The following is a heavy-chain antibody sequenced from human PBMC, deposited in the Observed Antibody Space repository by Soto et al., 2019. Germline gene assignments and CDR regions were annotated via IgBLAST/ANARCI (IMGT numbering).Heavy chain of an antibody. Sequence: QVQLQQWGAGLLKPSETLSLTCAVYGGSFSGYYWSWIRQPPGKGLEWIGEINHSGSTNYNPSLKSRVTRSVDTSKNQCSLKLSSVTAADTAVYYCARGGTAMVAYYFDYWCQGTLVTVSS. V-gene: IGHV4-34*01. D-gene: IGHD5-18*01. CDR1: GGSFSGYY. J-gene: IGHJ4*02. CDR3: ARGGTAMVAYYFDY. CDR2: INHSGST.